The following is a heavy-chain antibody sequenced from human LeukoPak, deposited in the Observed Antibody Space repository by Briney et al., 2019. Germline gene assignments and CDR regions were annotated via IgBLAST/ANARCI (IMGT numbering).Heavy chain of an antibody. CDR1: GFIFNNYA. CDR2: ISWNSGTI. Sequence: GRSLRLSCAGSGFIFNNYAMHWVRQPPGKGLEWVSGISWNSGTIDYADSVRGRFTISRDNAKNSLYLQMDSLRVEDTASYYCAKDNRRHYTSGPNPDSLHWGQGALVTVSS. D-gene: IGHD6-19*01. V-gene: IGHV3-9*01. CDR3: AKDNRRHYTSGPNPDSLH. J-gene: IGHJ4*02.